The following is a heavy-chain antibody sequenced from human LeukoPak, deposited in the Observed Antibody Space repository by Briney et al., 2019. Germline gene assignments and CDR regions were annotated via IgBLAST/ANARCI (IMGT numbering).Heavy chain of an antibody. CDR1: GGTFSSYA. Sequence: SVTVSCKASGGTFSSYAISWVRQAPGPRLEWIGGTIPIFGTANYAQKFQGRVTINEDESTSTEYMELSSLRSEDTAVYYCASVPYYYDSSGYYYDYCGQGTLITVSS. V-gene: IGHV1-69*13. D-gene: IGHD3-22*01. CDR2: TIPIFGTA. J-gene: IGHJ4*02. CDR3: ASVPYYYDSSGYYYDY.